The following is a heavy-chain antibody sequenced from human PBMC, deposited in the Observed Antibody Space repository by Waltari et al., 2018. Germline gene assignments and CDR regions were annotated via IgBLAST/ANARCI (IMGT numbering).Heavy chain of an antibody. V-gene: IGHV4-61*02. CDR1: GGSISSGSYY. D-gene: IGHD3-22*01. CDR3: ARGVSSGYTAYWYFDL. Sequence: QVQLQESGPGLVKPSQTLSLTCTVSGGSISSGSYYWSWIRPPAGKGLEWIGRIYTSGSTNYNPSLKSRVTISVDTSKNQFSLKLSSVTAADTAVYYCARGVSSGYTAYWYFDLWGRGTLVTVSS. CDR2: IYTSGST. J-gene: IGHJ2*01.